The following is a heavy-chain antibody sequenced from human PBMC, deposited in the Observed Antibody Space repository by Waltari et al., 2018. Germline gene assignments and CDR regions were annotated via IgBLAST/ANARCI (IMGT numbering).Heavy chain of an antibody. D-gene: IGHD1-1*01. CDR1: GYTFTGYY. J-gene: IGHJ5*02. Sequence: QVQLVQSGAEVKKPGASVKVSCKASGYTFTGYYMHWVRQAPGQGLEWMGRINPNSGGTNYAQKFQGRVTMTRDTSISTAYMELSRLRSDDTAVYYCARDSQGSGNWNPFKAWGQGTLVTVSS. V-gene: IGHV1-2*06. CDR2: INPNSGGT. CDR3: ARDSQGSGNWNPFKA.